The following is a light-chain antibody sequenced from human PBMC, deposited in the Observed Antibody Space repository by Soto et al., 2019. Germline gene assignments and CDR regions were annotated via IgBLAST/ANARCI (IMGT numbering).Light chain of an antibody. Sequence: QLVLTQPPSASGTPGQRVTISCSGSSSNIGSNYVYWYQQVPGTAPELLIYRNNQRPSGVPDRFSGSKSGTSASLAISGLRSEDGADYYCASWDDSLSGRLYGGGTQLTVL. CDR1: SSNIGSNY. V-gene: IGLV1-47*01. CDR3: ASWDDSLSGRL. CDR2: RNN. J-gene: IGLJ2*01.